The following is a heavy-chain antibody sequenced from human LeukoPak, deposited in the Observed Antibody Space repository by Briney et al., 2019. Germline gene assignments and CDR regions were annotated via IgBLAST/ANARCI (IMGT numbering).Heavy chain of an antibody. Sequence: ASVKVSCKASGGTFSSYAISWVRQAPGQGLEWMGWINPNSGDTNYAQKFQGRVTMTRDTSISTAYMELSRLRSDDTAVYYCARDGPSPPQWREYYYMDVWGKGTTVTISS. CDR2: INPNSGDT. CDR3: ARDGPSPPQWREYYYMDV. J-gene: IGHJ6*03. CDR1: GGTFSSYA. D-gene: IGHD6-19*01. V-gene: IGHV1-2*02.